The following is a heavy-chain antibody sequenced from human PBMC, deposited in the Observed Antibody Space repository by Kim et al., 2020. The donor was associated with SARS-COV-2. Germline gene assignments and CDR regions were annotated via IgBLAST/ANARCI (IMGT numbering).Heavy chain of an antibody. V-gene: IGHV3-21*01. J-gene: IGHJ6*04. Sequence: GGSLRLSCAASGFTFRNYIINWVRQAPGKGLEWVSSISSASTYIYYADSVRGRFTISRDNARNSLYLHMNSLRAEDTAVYYCARDLGEGDGYNLNYYSGMDVWGEGTAVTVSA. CDR2: ISSASTYI. CDR1: GFTFRNYI. CDR3: ARDLGEGDGYNLNYYSGMDV. D-gene: IGHD5-12*01.